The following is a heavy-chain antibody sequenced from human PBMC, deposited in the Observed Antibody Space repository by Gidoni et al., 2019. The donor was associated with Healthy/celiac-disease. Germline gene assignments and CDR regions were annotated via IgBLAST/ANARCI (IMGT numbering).Heavy chain of an antibody. J-gene: IGHJ4*02. CDR2: ISYDGSNK. CDR3: ARSNPGYCSGGSCYWGAFDY. CDR1: GFTFSSSA. D-gene: IGHD2-15*01. V-gene: IGHV3-30-3*01. Sequence: QVQLVESGGGVVPPGRSLRLSCAASGFTFSSSAIHWVRPAPGKGLEWVAVISYDGSNKYYADSVKGRFTISRDNSKNTLYLQMNSLRAEDTAVYYCARSNPGYCSGGSCYWGAFDYWGQGTLVTVSS.